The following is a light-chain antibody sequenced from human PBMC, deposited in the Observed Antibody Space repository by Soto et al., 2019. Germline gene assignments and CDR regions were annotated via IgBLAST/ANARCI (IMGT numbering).Light chain of an antibody. CDR1: SSDVGGYNY. CDR3: NSYAGSNKVV. CDR2: EVS. J-gene: IGLJ3*02. V-gene: IGLV2-8*01. Sequence: QSALTQPASVSGSPGQSITISCTGTSSDVGGYNYVSWYQQHPGKAPKLMIYEVSKRPSGVPDRFSGSKSGNTASLTVSGLQAEDEADYYCNSYAGSNKVVFGGGTKVTVL.